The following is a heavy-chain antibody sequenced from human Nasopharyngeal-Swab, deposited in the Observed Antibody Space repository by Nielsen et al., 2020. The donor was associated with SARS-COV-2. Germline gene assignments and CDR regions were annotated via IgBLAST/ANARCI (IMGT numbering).Heavy chain of an antibody. J-gene: IGHJ4*02. Sequence: WIRQPPGKGLEWVSSISSSSYIYYADSVKGRFTISRDNAKNSLYLQMNSLRAEDTAVYYCARVRYGGKTEDYWGQGTLVTVSS. CDR2: ISSSSYI. D-gene: IGHD4-23*01. CDR3: ARVRYGGKTEDY. V-gene: IGHV3-69-1*01.